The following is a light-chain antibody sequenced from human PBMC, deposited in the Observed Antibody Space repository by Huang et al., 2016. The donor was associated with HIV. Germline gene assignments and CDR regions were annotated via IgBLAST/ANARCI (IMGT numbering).Light chain of an antibody. V-gene: IGKV1-NL1*01. CDR1: QGLSNS. CDR3: QQYYSTRYT. CDR2: DAS. Sequence: DIQMTQSPSSLSASVGDTVTITCRASQGLSNSLAWYQQKPGTAPNLLVFDASKLQSGVPSRFSGSGSGTDYTLTISSLQPEDFASYYCQQYYSTRYTFGQGTKLEIK. J-gene: IGKJ2*01.